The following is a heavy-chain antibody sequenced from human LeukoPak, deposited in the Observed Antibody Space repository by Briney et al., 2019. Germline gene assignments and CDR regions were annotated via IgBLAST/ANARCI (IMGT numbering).Heavy chain of an antibody. CDR3: ASTALGYCSSTSCTDAFDI. Sequence: SETLSLTCTVSGGSISSYYWSWIRQPPGKGLEWIGYIYYSGSTNYNPSLKSRVTISVDTSKNQFSLKLSSVTAADTAVYYCASTALGYCSSTSCTDAFDIWGQGTMVTVSS. J-gene: IGHJ3*02. D-gene: IGHD2-2*01. CDR2: IYYSGST. V-gene: IGHV4-59*08. CDR1: GGSISSYY.